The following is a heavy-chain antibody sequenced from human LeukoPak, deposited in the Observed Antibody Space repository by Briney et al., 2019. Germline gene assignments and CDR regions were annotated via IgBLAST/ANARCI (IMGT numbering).Heavy chain of an antibody. V-gene: IGHV3-23*01. D-gene: IGHD3-22*01. J-gene: IGHJ4*02. CDR3: AKDHDSGGYHYVHFDY. CDR1: GFTFSSYA. Sequence: GSLSLSCAASGFTFSSYAMSWVRQAPGKGLEWVSAIVGSGGSAYYADSVKGRFTISRDNSKNTLYLQMNSLRAEDTAIYYCAKDHDSGGYHYVHFDYWGQGTLVTVSS. CDR2: IVGSGGSA.